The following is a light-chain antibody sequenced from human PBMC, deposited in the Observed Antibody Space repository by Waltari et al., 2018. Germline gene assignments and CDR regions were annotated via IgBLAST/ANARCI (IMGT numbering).Light chain of an antibody. CDR1: SMELCGSYD. V-gene: IGLV2-14*01. CDR2: EVS. J-gene: IGLJ1*01. CDR3: SSYTSSSTLYV. Sequence: QSALPPPASVSGSPGQSLPVYCTGTSMELCGSYDDALYQQHPGKAPKLRNYEVSNRPSGVSNRFSGSKSGNTASLTISGLQAEDEADYYCSSYTSSSTLYVFGTGTKVTVL.